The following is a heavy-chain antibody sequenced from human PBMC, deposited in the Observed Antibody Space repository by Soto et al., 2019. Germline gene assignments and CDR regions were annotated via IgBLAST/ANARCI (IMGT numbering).Heavy chain of an antibody. CDR2: IRGKTNSYAT. Sequence: EVQLVESGGGLVQPGGSLKVSCAASGFTFSDSAMHWVRQASGKGLEWVGRIRGKTNSYATTYAASLKVRFTISRDDSKRTTYLQMNSLKAEDTAVYYFTSAAVASYWGQGTLVTVSS. D-gene: IGHD6-19*01. CDR1: GFTFSDSA. V-gene: IGHV3-73*02. J-gene: IGHJ4*02. CDR3: TSAAVASY.